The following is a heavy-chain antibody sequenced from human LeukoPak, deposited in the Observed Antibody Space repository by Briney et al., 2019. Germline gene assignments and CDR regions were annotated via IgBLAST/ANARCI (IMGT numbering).Heavy chain of an antibody. Sequence: PGGSLRLSCAASGFTFSSYGMHWVRQAPGKWLEGVAVISYDGSNKYYADSVKGRFTISRDNSKNTLYLQMNSLRAEDTAVYYCARDRGSTMVRREIGFFDYWGQGTLVTVSS. J-gene: IGHJ4*02. CDR2: ISYDGSNK. CDR1: GFTFSSYG. CDR3: ARDRGSTMVRREIGFFDY. D-gene: IGHD3-10*01. V-gene: IGHV3-30*03.